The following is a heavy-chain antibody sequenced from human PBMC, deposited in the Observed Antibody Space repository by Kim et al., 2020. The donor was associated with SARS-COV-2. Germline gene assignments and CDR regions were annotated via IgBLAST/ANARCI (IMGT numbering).Heavy chain of an antibody. Sequence: ADPVKGRFTISRDNAKNSLYLQMNSLRAEDTAVYYCARVSGNSGSFHFDYWGQGTLVTVSS. D-gene: IGHD1-26*01. V-gene: IGHV3-48*03. J-gene: IGHJ4*02. CDR3: ARVSGNSGSFHFDY.